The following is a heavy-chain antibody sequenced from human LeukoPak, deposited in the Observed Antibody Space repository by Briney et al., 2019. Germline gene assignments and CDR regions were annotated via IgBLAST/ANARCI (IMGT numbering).Heavy chain of an antibody. CDR2: ISGSGGTT. J-gene: IGHJ4*02. Sequence: GGSLRLSCAASGFTFSSCAMSWVRQAPGKGLEWVSGISGSGGTTYYADSVKGRFTISRDNPTNTLYLQMSSLRAEDTAVYYCAKGRLYDSGGYYSRYFDLWGQGTLVTVSS. CDR1: GFTFSSCA. V-gene: IGHV3-23*01. CDR3: AKGRLYDSGGYYSRYFDL. D-gene: IGHD3-22*01.